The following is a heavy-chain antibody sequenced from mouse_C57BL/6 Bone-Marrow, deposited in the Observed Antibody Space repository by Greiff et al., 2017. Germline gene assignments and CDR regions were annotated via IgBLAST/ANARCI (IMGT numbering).Heavy chain of an antibody. CDR1: GFTFSDYG. Sequence: EVQLVESGGGLVQPGGSLKLSCAASGFTFSDYGMAWVRQAPRKGPGWVAFISNLAYSIYYADTVTGRFTIARENAKNTLYLEMSSLRSEDTAMYYCARRDYYGSSLYAMDYWGQGTSVTVSS. J-gene: IGHJ4*01. CDR2: ISNLAYSI. D-gene: IGHD1-1*01. V-gene: IGHV5-15*01. CDR3: ARRDYYGSSLYAMDY.